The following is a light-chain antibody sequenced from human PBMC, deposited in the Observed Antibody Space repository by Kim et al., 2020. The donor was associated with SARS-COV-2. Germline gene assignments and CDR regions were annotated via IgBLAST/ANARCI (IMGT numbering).Light chain of an antibody. CDR1: GGGMASSY. CDR3: QSYDRTNVV. Sequence: GKRVPISATRGGGGMASSYVQWYQQRPGSAPTIVIYEDNERPSGVPDRFSGSIDSSSDSASLTISGLKTEDEADYYCQSYDRTNVVFGGGTQLTVL. V-gene: IGLV6-57*03. J-gene: IGLJ3*02. CDR2: EDN.